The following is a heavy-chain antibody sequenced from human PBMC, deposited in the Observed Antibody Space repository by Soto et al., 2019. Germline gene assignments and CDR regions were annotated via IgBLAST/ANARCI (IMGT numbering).Heavy chain of an antibody. CDR2: IYYSGST. D-gene: IGHD3-3*01. CDR1: GGSISSGGYY. V-gene: IGHV4-31*02. Sequence: PSETLSLTWTVSGGSISSGGYYWSWIRQHPGKGLEWIGYIYYSGSTYYNPSLKSRVTISVDTSKNQFSLKLSSVTAADTAVYYCARGYYDFWSGYFTWFDPWGQGTLVTISS. J-gene: IGHJ5*02. CDR3: ARGYYDFWSGYFTWFDP.